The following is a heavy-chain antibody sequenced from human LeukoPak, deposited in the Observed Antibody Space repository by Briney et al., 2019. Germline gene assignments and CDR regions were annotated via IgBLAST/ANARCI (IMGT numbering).Heavy chain of an antibody. CDR1: GFTFSSYA. J-gene: IGHJ4*02. Sequence: GGSLRLSCAASGFTFSSYAMSWVRQAPGKGLEWVSAISSSGGSTYYADSVKGRFTISRDNSKNTLYLQMNSLRAEDTAVYYCAKTREFLEVTYFDYWGQGTLVTVSS. V-gene: IGHV3-23*01. D-gene: IGHD3-3*01. CDR3: AKTREFLEVTYFDY. CDR2: ISSSGGST.